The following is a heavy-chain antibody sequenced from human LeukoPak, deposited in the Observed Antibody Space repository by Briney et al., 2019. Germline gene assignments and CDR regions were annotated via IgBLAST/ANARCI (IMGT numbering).Heavy chain of an antibody. CDR2: IYSGGST. CDR1: VFTVSSNY. V-gene: IGHV3-53*01. CDR3: ARTPGEAYCGGDGYPGPFDS. J-gene: IGHJ4*02. D-gene: IGHD2-21*02. Sequence: GRSLRPSRAVSVFTVSSNYMSCVPQAPGKGLEGVSVIYSGGSTYYSDSVKGRFTISRDNSKNTLYLQMNSLRAEDTAVYYCARTPGEAYCGGDGYPGPFDSWGQGTLVTVSS.